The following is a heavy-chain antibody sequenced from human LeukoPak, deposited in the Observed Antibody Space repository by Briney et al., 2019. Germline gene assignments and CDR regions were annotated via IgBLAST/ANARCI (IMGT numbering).Heavy chain of an antibody. J-gene: IGHJ4*02. V-gene: IGHV4-61*01. CDR1: GGSVSSRNYS. CDR2: IYNSGST. CDR3: ATDRQVYGSGEYYFDY. Sequence: PSETLSLTCSVSGGSVSSRNYSWTWFLQPPGKGLEWIGYIYNSGSTKCNPSLKSRVTISVDTSKNQFSLKLSSVTAADTAVYYCATDRQVYGSGEYYFDYWGQGTLVSVSS. D-gene: IGHD3-10*01.